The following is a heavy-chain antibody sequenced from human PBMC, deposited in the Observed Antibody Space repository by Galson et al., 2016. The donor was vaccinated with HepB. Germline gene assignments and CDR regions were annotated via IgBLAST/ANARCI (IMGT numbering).Heavy chain of an antibody. CDR2: IYLDTNS. J-gene: IGHJ3*02. CDR1: GVTVGNDY. V-gene: IGHV3-53*01. CDR3: ATVGGSSYGLRTDPFDI. Sequence: SLRLSCATSGVTVGNDYMTWVRQAPGKGLEWLSLIYLDTNSYYADSVKGRFTISRGTSKNTLYLQMNNLRVEDTALYFCATVGGSSYGLRTDPFDIWGQGTKVTVSA. D-gene: IGHD5-18*01.